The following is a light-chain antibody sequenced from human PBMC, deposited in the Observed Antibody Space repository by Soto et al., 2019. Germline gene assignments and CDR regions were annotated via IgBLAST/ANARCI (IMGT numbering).Light chain of an antibody. Sequence: QSVVTPRASVAGCPGQSITLACTRTSGDVWSYNLVSWYQQHPGKAPKLMIYEGSKRPSGVSNRFSGSKSGNTASLTISGLQAEDEADYYCCSYAGSSTFSYVFGTGTKVTVL. V-gene: IGLV2-23*03. J-gene: IGLJ1*01. CDR1: SGDVWSYNL. CDR3: CSYAGSSTFSYV. CDR2: EGS.